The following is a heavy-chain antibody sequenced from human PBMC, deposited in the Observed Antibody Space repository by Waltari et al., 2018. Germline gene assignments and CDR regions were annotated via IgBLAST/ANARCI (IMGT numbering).Heavy chain of an antibody. Sequence: EVQLLESGGGLVQPGGSLRLSCAASGFTFSSYAMSWVRQAPGKGLEWVSAISGSGGSTYYADSVKGRFTISRDNSKNTLYLQMNSLRAEDTAVYYCAKDALYDFWSGNDAFDIWGQGTMVTVSS. CDR1: GFTFSSYA. J-gene: IGHJ3*02. V-gene: IGHV3-23*01. CDR3: AKDALYDFWSGNDAFDI. D-gene: IGHD3-3*01. CDR2: ISGSGGST.